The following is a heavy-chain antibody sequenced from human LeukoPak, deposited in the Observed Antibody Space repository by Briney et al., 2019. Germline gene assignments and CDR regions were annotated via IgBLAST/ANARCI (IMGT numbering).Heavy chain of an antibody. CDR1: GGSFSGYY. CDR3: AIPYGVDAFDI. D-gene: IGHD4-17*01. CDR2: INHSGST. Sequence: PSETLSLTCAVYGGSFSGYYWSWIRQPPGKGLEWIGEINHSGSTNYNPSLKSRVTISVDTSKNQFSLKLSSVTAADTAVYCCAIPYGVDAFDIWGQGTMVTVSS. V-gene: IGHV4-34*01. J-gene: IGHJ3*02.